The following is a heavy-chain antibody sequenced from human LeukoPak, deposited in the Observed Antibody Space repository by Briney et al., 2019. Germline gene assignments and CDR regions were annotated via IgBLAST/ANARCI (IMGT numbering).Heavy chain of an antibody. CDR3: ARHKSSGSYPLDY. J-gene: IGHJ4*02. D-gene: IGHD3-22*01. V-gene: IGHV4-59*08. CDR2: IYFSGST. Sequence: PSETLSLTCTGSGGSISTYFWSWIRQPPGKGLEWIGHIYFSGSTNYNPSLKSRVTISVDTSKNQFSLKLSSVTAADTAVYYCARHKSSGSYPLDYWGQGILVTVSS. CDR1: GGSISTYF.